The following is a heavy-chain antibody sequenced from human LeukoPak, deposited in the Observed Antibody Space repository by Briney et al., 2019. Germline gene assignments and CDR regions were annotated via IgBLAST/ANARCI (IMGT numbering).Heavy chain of an antibody. D-gene: IGHD1-26*01. CDR3: ARQSLRGSYSFIFDY. Sequence: PSETLSLTCTVSGGSISSYYWSWIRQPPGKGLEWIGYIYYSGSTNYNPSLKSRVTISVDTSKNQFSLKLSSVTAADTAVYYCARQSLRGSYSFIFDYWGQGTLVTVSS. CDR2: IYYSGST. CDR1: GGSISSYY. V-gene: IGHV4-59*08. J-gene: IGHJ4*02.